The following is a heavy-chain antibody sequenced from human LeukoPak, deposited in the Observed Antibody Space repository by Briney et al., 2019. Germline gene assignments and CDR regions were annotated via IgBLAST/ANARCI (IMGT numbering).Heavy chain of an antibody. J-gene: IGHJ3*02. CDR3: AREARGTRAAFDI. V-gene: IGHV3-7*01. Sequence: PGGSLRLSCAASGFTFSSYWMSWVRQAPGKGLEWAANIKEDGTNKYYVGSVRGRFTISRDNAKNSLYLQMNSLRADDTAMYYCAREARGTRAAFDIWGQGNMVTVFS. D-gene: IGHD2-8*01. CDR2: IKEDGTNK. CDR1: GFTFSSYW.